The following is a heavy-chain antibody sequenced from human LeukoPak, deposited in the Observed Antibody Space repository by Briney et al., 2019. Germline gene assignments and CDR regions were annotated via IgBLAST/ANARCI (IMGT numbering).Heavy chain of an antibody. CDR3: ARGPEDFWSGYYRGVLAANWFDP. CDR1: GGSISSGGYS. Sequence: SQTLSLTCAVSGGSISSGGYSWSWIRQPPGKGLEWIGRIYTSGSTNYNPSLKSRVTMSVDTSKNQFSLKLSSVTAADTAVYYCARGPEDFWSGYYRGVLAANWFDPWGQGTLVTVSS. V-gene: IGHV4-61*02. CDR2: IYTSGST. J-gene: IGHJ5*02. D-gene: IGHD3-3*01.